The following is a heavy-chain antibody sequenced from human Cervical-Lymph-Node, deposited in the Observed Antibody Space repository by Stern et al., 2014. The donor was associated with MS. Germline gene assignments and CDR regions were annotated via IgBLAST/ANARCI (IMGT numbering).Heavy chain of an antibody. Sequence: VQLVESGPGLVKPSGTLSLTCAVSGDSISSSNWWSWVRQSPGKGLEWVGDIYHAGTTNYNSTLKSRLTISADNSKTHFSLKLPSVTAADTAVYYCVRALGSSSFRYWFDPWGQGTLVIVSS. CDR2: IYHAGTT. CDR3: VRALGSSSFRYWFDP. V-gene: IGHV4-4*02. J-gene: IGHJ5*02. D-gene: IGHD6-13*01. CDR1: GDSISSSNW.